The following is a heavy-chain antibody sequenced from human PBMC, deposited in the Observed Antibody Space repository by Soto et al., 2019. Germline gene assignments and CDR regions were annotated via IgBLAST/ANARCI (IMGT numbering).Heavy chain of an antibody. CDR1: GFTFSSDS. J-gene: IGHJ4*02. V-gene: IGHV3-30*18. Sequence: GGSLRLSCAASGFTFSSDSMNWVRQAPGKGLEWVAVISYDGSNEYYAESVKGRFTISRDNYKNTLYVQMNSLRAEDTAVYYCAKDRSDMGRVSIFGVPLGVFDYWGQGDLVTVSS. CDR2: ISYDGSNE. CDR3: AKDRSDMGRVSIFGVPLGVFDY. D-gene: IGHD3-3*01.